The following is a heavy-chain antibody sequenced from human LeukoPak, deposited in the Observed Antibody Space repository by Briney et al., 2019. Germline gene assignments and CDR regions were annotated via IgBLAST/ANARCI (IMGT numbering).Heavy chain of an antibody. CDR3: AKDGTAMVKGAFDI. Sequence: GGSLRLSCAASGFTFSNYNMNWVRQAPGKGLEWISFITSSSSTIYYADSVKGRFTISRDNSKNTLFLQMNSLRAEDTAVYYCAKDGTAMVKGAFDIWGQGTMVTVSS. V-gene: IGHV3-48*01. J-gene: IGHJ3*02. CDR2: ITSSSSTI. D-gene: IGHD5-18*01. CDR1: GFTFSNYN.